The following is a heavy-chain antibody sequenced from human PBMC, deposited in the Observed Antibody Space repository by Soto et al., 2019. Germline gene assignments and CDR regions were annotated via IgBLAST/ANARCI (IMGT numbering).Heavy chain of an antibody. CDR1: GFTFSSYA. V-gene: IGHV3-23*01. Sequence: GGSLRLSCAASGFTFSSYAMSWVRQAPGKGLEWVSAISGSGGSTYYADSVKGRFTISRDNSKNTLYLQMNSLRAEDTAVYYCAKDYDDGDYLYSNWFDPWGQGTLVTVSS. J-gene: IGHJ5*02. CDR2: ISGSGGST. CDR3: AKDYDDGDYLYSNWFDP. D-gene: IGHD4-17*01.